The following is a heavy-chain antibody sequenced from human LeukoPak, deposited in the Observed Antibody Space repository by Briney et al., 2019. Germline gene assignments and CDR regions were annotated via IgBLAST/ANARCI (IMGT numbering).Heavy chain of an antibody. CDR1: GGSISSSSYY. CDR2: IYYSGST. D-gene: IGHD6-6*01. V-gene: IGHV4-39*01. J-gene: IGHJ5*02. CDR3: AGRSYSSSSEFDP. Sequence: SETLSLTCTVSGGSISSSSYYWGWIRQPPGKGLEWIGSIYYSGSTYYNPSLKSRVTISVDTSKKQFSLKLSSVTAADTAVYYCAGRSYSSSSEFDPWGQGTLVTVSS.